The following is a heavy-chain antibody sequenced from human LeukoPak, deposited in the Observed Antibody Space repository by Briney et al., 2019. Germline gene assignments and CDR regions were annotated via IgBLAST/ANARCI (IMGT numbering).Heavy chain of an antibody. J-gene: IGHJ5*02. V-gene: IGHV4-34*01. Sequence: SETLSLTCAVYGGSFSGYCWSWIRQPPGKGLEWIGEINHSGSTKYNASLKSRVNITVDTSKNHSSPKLRSVSAADTAVDYCARGLGCCSSTTGYGNWFDHWGQGTLVTVSS. D-gene: IGHD2-2*01. CDR3: ARGLGCCSSTTGYGNWFDH. CDR2: INHSGST. CDR1: GGSFSGYC.